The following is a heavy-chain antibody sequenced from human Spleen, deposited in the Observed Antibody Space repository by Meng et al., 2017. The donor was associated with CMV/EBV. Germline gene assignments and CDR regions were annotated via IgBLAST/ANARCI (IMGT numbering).Heavy chain of an antibody. D-gene: IGHD5-24*01. Sequence: SETLSLTCTVSGASISSGYHWGWIRQSPGKGLEWIGSIYHSGSTYYNPSLKSRVTISVDTSKNQFSLKVSSVTAADTAVYYCARGEQMAPEGYWGQGTLVTVSS. J-gene: IGHJ4*02. CDR3: ARGEQMAPEGY. CDR1: GASISSGYH. V-gene: IGHV4-38-2*02. CDR2: IYHSGST.